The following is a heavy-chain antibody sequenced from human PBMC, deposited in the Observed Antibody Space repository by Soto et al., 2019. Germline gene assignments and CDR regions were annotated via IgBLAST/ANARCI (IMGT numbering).Heavy chain of an antibody. V-gene: IGHV1-69*18. Sequence: QVHLVQSGAEVKKPGSSVKVSCKASGGTFSSYAISWVRQAPGQGLEWMGRIIPIFDTTNYAQKFQGRVTITADESTSTAYMELSSLRSEVTAVYYCVGYYYNTRGYYYDYWGQGTLVTVSS. J-gene: IGHJ4*02. CDR1: GGTFSSYA. CDR3: VGYYYNTRGYYYDY. CDR2: IIPIFDTT. D-gene: IGHD3-22*01.